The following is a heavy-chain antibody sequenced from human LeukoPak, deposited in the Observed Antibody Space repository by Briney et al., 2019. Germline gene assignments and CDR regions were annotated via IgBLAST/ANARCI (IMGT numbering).Heavy chain of an antibody. CDR2: IRYDGSNK. CDR3: AKASVEMATIRPFDI. D-gene: IGHD5-24*01. V-gene: IGHV3-30*02. Sequence: GGSLRLSCAASGFTFSSYGMHWVRQAPGKGLEWVAFIRYDGSNKYYADSVKGRFTNSRDNSKNTLYLQMNSLRAEDTAVYYCAKASVEMATIRPFDIWGQGTMVTVSS. CDR1: GFTFSSYG. J-gene: IGHJ3*02.